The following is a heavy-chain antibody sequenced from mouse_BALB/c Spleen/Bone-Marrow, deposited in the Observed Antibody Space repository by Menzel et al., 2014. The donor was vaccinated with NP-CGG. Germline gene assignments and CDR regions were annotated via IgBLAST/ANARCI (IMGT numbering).Heavy chain of an antibody. Sequence: VQLQQSGGGLVQPGGSRKLSCAASGFTFSDYGMAWVRQALGKGPEWVAFISSLAYSIYYADSVTGRFTISRENAKNTLYLEMSSLRSEDTAMYYCAGGGIYYGNYLANWGQGTLVTVSA. V-gene: IGHV5-15*02. CDR1: GFTFSDYG. CDR2: ISSLAYSI. J-gene: IGHJ3*01. D-gene: IGHD2-1*01. CDR3: AGGGIYYGNYLAN.